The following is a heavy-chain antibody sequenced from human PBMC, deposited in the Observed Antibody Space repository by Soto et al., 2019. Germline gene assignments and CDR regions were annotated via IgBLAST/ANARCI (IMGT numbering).Heavy chain of an antibody. CDR1: GFTFNSFG. D-gene: IGHD2-2*01. J-gene: IGHJ4*02. CDR3: ARDWSGIVVVPAPFDY. V-gene: IGHV3-48*01. CDR2: ISSSSTTT. Sequence: PGGSLRLSCASSGFTFNSFGMNLVRQAPGKGLEWVSYISSSSTTTYYADSVKGRFTISRDNAQNSLYLQMNSLRAEDTAVYYCARDWSGIVVVPAPFDYWGQGTLVTVSS.